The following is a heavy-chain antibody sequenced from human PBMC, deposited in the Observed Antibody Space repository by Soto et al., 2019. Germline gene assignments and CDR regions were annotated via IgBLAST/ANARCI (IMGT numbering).Heavy chain of an antibody. CDR1: GGSISASVW. CDR2: VFHTGSV. CDR3: ARKAWSRLDS. D-gene: IGHD1-1*01. Sequence: QLPLQESGPGLVKPSETLSLTCSISGGSISASVWWTWVRLTPEKGLQWIGEVFHTGSVNYNPSLHSRITISVGKSMSQFSLRLTSVTGAKTAFYYCARKAWSRLDSWGQGALVTVSS. V-gene: IGHV4-4*02. J-gene: IGHJ4*02.